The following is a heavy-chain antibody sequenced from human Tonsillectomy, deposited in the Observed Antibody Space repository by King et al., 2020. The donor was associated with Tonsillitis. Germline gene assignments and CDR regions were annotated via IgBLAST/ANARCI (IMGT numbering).Heavy chain of an antibody. J-gene: IGHJ4*02. V-gene: IGHV4-59*08. CDR2: IYYSGST. D-gene: IGHD3-9*01. Sequence: VQLQESGPGLVKPSETLSLTCTVSGGSISSFYWSWIRQPPGKGLEWIGYIYYSGSTNYSPSLKSRVSISMDTSKNGFSLNLRYVTAAHTAVYYCARLDPSLQYDDWFFDYWGQGTLVTVSS. CDR3: ARLDPSLQYDDWFFDY. CDR1: GGSISSFY.